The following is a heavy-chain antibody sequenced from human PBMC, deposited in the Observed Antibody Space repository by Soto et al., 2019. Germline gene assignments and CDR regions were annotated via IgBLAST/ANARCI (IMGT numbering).Heavy chain of an antibody. CDR3: AGDKGASWGYSGDEQLYYYYGMDV. J-gene: IGHJ6*02. D-gene: IGHD5-12*01. V-gene: IGHV1-69*06. CDR1: GGTFSSYA. CDR2: IIPIFGTA. Sequence: QVQLVQSGAEVKKPGSSVKVSCKASGGTFSSYAISWVRQAPGQGLEWMGGIIPIFGTANYAQKFQGRVTITADKTTSTAYMEMSSLRSEDTAVYYCAGDKGASWGYSGDEQLYYYYGMDVWGQGTTVTVSS.